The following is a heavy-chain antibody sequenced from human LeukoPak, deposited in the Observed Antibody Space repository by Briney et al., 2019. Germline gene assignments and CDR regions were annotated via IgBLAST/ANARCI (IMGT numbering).Heavy chain of an antibody. V-gene: IGHV4-39*01. J-gene: IGHJ4*02. CDR1: GGSISSSSYY. CDR2: IYYSGST. CDR3: ARMVPEYISSWDGLFDY. Sequence: SVTLSLTCTVAGGSISSSSYYWGWIRQPPGKGLEWIGSIYYSGSTYYNPSLKSRVTISVDTSKNQFSLKLSSVTAADTAVYYCARMVPEYISSWDGLFDYWVQGTLVTVSS. D-gene: IGHD6-13*01.